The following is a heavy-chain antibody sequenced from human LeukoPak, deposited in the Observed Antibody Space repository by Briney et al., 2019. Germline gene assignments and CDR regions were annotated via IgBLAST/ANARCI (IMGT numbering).Heavy chain of an antibody. Sequence: SETLSLTCAVYGGSFSGYYWSWIRQPPGKGLEWIGEINHSGSTNYNPSLKSRVTISVDTSKNQFSLKLSSVTAADTAVYYCARRLARAVRVANWFDPWGQGTLVTVSS. CDR1: GGSFSGYY. CDR2: INHSGST. V-gene: IGHV4-34*01. D-gene: IGHD3-10*01. CDR3: ARRLARAVRVANWFDP. J-gene: IGHJ5*02.